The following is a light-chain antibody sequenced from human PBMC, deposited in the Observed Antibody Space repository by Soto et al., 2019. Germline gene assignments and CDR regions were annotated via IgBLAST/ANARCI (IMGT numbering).Light chain of an antibody. CDR3: AAWDDDLIGPV. CDR1: RPNIGSNF. Sequence: QSLLTQPPSVSATPGQRVTISCSGSRPNIGSNFVYWYQQFPGTPPRLLIYTNNQRPSGVPGRFPGSKSGTSASLTISGLRSEEEADYYCAAWDDDLIGPVFGGGTKLTVL. V-gene: IGLV1-47*01. CDR2: TNN. J-gene: IGLJ3*02.